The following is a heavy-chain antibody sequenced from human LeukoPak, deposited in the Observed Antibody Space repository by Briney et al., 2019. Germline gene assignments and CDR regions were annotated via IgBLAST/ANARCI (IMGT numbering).Heavy chain of an antibody. CDR2: ISHDVKTT. Sequence: GGSLRLSCVASGFSFSDSVIHWVRQAPGKGLEWVAVISHDVKTTYYADSAKGRFTISRDNPRNTLYLQMISLRAEDTAVYYCAKQFVDVWGQGTLVTVSS. V-gene: IGHV3-30-3*02. CDR1: GFSFSDSV. J-gene: IGHJ5*02. CDR3: AKQFVDV. D-gene: IGHD5-24*01.